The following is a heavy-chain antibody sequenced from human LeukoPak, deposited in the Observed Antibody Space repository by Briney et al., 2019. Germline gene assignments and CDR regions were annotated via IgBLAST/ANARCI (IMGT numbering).Heavy chain of an antibody. CDR3: ARQLGYCSGGNCYLDL. CDR1: GFTFSRTW. V-gene: IGHV3-74*01. J-gene: IGHJ4*02. Sequence: GGSLRLSCRVSGFTFSRTWMRWVRQAPGKGLVWVSHINGDGTSTNYADSVKGRFTISRDNAKNTLFLQMNSLTVEDTAVYHCARQLGYCSGGNCYLDLWGQGALVTVSS. D-gene: IGHD2-15*01. CDR2: INGDGTST.